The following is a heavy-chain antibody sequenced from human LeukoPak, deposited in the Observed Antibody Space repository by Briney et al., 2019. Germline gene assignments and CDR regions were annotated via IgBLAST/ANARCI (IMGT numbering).Heavy chain of an antibody. CDR2: IYYSGST. D-gene: IGHD1-14*01. CDR1: GGSISSYY. V-gene: IGHV4-59*01. Sequence: SETLSLTCTVSGGSISSYYWSWIRQPPGKGLEWIGYIYYSGSTNYNPSFKSRVTISVDTSKNQFSLKLSSVTAADTAVYYCARAVFEYYFDYWGQGTLVTVSS. CDR3: ARAVFEYYFDY. J-gene: IGHJ4*02.